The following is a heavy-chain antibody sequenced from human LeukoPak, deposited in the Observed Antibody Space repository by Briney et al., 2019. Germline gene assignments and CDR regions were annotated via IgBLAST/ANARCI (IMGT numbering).Heavy chain of an antibody. V-gene: IGHV4-31*03. CDR1: GAYINSGAQY. J-gene: IGHJ4*01. Sequence: SETLSLTCTVSGAYINSGAQYWGWILQHPEKGLEWMGYVYRTGDTYYSPSFQSRIVMSVDTSKNQFSLRLSPVTAADTAVYFCAGKDGTSASFDYWGQGILVTVST. D-gene: IGHD5-24*01. CDR3: AGKDGTSASFDY. CDR2: VYRTGDT.